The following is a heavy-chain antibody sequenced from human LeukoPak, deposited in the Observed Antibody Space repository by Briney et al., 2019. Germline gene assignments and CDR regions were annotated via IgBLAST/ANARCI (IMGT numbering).Heavy chain of an antibody. J-gene: IGHJ4*02. D-gene: IGHD3-10*01. CDR3: AKSPPSITMVRGPRPGYSDY. V-gene: IGHV3-23*01. CDR2: ISGSGGST. Sequence: GGSLRLSCAASGFTFSSYAMSWVRQAPGKGLEWVSAISGSGGSTYYADSVKGRFTISRDNSKNTLYLQMNSLRAEDTAVYYCAKSPPSITMVRGPRPGYSDYWGQGTLVTVSS. CDR1: GFTFSSYA.